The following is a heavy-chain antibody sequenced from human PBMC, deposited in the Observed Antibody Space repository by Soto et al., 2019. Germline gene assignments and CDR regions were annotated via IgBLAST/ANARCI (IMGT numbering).Heavy chain of an antibody. J-gene: IGHJ3*01. CDR1: GFTFCYYG. D-gene: IGHD2-21*02. CDR2: IHSDGSST. V-gene: IGHV3-74*01. Sequence: GGSLSLSCAASGFTFCYYGMHWVRQAPGQGLVWVSRIHSDGSSTTYADSVKGRFTISRDNAKNTLYLQMNSLRAEDTAVYYCARGDRGAFDLWGQGTMLTVSS. CDR3: ARGDRGAFDL.